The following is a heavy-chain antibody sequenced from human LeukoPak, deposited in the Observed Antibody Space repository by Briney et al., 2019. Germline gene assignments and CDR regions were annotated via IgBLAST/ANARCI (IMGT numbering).Heavy chain of an antibody. Sequence: PARSLRLSCAASGFTFSNYAMTWVRQAPGKGLEWVSAISGSGVNTYYADSVKGRFTISRDNSKNTLFLQMNSLRAEDTAIYYCAKDRATVVTRGFDYWGQGTLVTVSS. CDR2: ISGSGVNT. J-gene: IGHJ4*02. V-gene: IGHV3-23*01. CDR3: AKDRATVVTRGFDY. D-gene: IGHD4-23*01. CDR1: GFTFSNYA.